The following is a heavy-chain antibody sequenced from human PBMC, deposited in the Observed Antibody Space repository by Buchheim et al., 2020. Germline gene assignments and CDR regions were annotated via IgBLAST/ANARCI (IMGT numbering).Heavy chain of an antibody. CDR1: GFPFSIYW. D-gene: IGHD3-10*01. CDR2: INREGTTT. V-gene: IGHV3-74*01. J-gene: IGHJ4*02. Sequence: EVQLVESGGGLVQPGGSLRLSCSAPGFPFSIYWMHWVRQAPGKGLAWVSHINREGTTTNYADSVRGRFTLSRDNGKNTLYLQMNNLRAEDTAVYYCVRDMYGSGDYWGQGPL. CDR3: VRDMYGSGDY.